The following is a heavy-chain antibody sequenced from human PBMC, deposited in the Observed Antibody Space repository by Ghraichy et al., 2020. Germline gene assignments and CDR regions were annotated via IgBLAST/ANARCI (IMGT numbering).Heavy chain of an antibody. CDR3: ARIVDYGGNSPPYYFDY. Sequence: SGPTLVKPTETLTLTCTVSGFSLSNARMGVSWIRQPPGKALEWLAHIFSNDEKSYSTSLKSRLTISKDTSKSQVVLTMTNMDPVDTATYYCARIVDYGGNSPPYYFDYWGQGTLVTVSS. CDR2: IFSNDEK. D-gene: IGHD4-23*01. J-gene: IGHJ4*02. V-gene: IGHV2-26*01. CDR1: GFSLSNARMG.